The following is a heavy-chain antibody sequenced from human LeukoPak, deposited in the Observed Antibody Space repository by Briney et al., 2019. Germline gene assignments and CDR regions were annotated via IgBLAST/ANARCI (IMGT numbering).Heavy chain of an antibody. J-gene: IGHJ4*02. CDR1: GDSLSSYY. D-gene: IGHD6-13*01. V-gene: IGHV4-59*01. Sequence: SETLSLTCTVSGDSLSSYYWSWGRQPPGERLEWMGCIYHSGGTNNNPSPKRGGSPSADTSNDQFSLKLASVTAADTAVYYCATGYSSTWYYFDYWGQGTLVTVSS. CDR3: ATGYSSTWYYFDY. CDR2: IYHSGGT.